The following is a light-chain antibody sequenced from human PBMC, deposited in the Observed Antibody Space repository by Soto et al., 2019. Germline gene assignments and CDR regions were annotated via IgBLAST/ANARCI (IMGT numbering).Light chain of an antibody. V-gene: IGLV2-14*01. J-gene: IGLJ1*01. CDR1: SSDVGGYNY. CDR2: DVS. Sequence: LTQPASVSGSPGQSITISCTGTSSDVGGYNYVSWYQQHPGKAPKLMIYDVSYRPSGVSNRFSGSKSGNTASLTISGLQAEDKADYYCSSYTSSGALYVFGTGTRSPS. CDR3: SSYTSSGALYV.